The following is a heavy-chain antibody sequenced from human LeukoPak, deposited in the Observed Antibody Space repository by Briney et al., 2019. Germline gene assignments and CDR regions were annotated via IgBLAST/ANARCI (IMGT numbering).Heavy chain of an antibody. J-gene: IGHJ4*02. Sequence: SVKVSCKASGGTFSSYAISWVRQAPGQGLEWMGRIIPIFGTANYAQKFQGRVTITTDESTSTAYMELSSLRSEDTAVYYCARDRASTAMAYFDYWGQGTLVTVSS. CDR3: ARDRASTAMAYFDY. CDR1: GGTFSSYA. D-gene: IGHD5-18*01. CDR2: IIPIFGTA. V-gene: IGHV1-69*05.